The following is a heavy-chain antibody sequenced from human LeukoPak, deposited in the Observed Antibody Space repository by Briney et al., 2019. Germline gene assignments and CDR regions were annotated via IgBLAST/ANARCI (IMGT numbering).Heavy chain of an antibody. CDR3: TTLTMLIGTHADY. J-gene: IGHJ4*02. Sequence: YPGGSLRLSCAASGFTFSNAWMSWVRQAPGKGLEWVGRIKSKTDGGTTDYAAPVKGRFIISRDDSKNTLYLQMNSLKTEDTALYYCTTLTMLIGTHADYWGRGALVTVSS. CDR2: IKSKTDGGTT. CDR1: GFTFSNAW. V-gene: IGHV3-15*01. D-gene: IGHD4/OR15-4a*01.